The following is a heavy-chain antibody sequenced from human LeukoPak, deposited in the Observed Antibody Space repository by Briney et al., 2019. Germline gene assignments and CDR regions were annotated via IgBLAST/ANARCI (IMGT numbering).Heavy chain of an antibody. J-gene: IGHJ4*02. CDR3: ARVKGPEQQLNSFDY. CDR1: GGSISSGGYY. V-gene: IGHV4-30-2*01. D-gene: IGHD6-13*01. CDR2: IYHSGST. Sequence: SETLSLTCTVSGGSISSGGYYWSWIRQPPGKGLEWIGYIYHSGSTYYNPSLKSRVTISVDRSKNQFSLKLSSVTAADTAVYYCARVKGPEQQLNSFDYWGQGTLVTVSS.